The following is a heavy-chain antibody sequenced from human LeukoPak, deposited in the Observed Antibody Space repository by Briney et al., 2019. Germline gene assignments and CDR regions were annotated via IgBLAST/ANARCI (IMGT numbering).Heavy chain of an antibody. J-gene: IGHJ4*02. CDR2: FSGGGDS. Sequence: GGSLRLSCVASGFTSGVYAMSWVRQAPGKGLEWVSAFSGGGDSFYADSVRGRFSVSADKSKNTLYVQMNSLRDEDTAVYYCAKDQRWESPHYLDSWGQGTLVTVSS. V-gene: IGHV3-23*01. CDR1: GFTSGVYA. CDR3: AKDQRWESPHYLDS. D-gene: IGHD1-26*01.